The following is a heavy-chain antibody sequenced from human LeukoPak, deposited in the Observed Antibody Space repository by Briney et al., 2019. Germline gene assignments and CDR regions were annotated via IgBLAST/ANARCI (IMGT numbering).Heavy chain of an antibody. D-gene: IGHD5-18*01. CDR3: AREGYSYGKNWFDP. J-gene: IGHJ5*02. Sequence: SGTLSLTCAVSGGSISSSNWWSWVRQPPGKGLEWIGEIYHSGHTYYNPSLKSRVTISLDTSKNQFSLKVSSVTAADTAVYYCAREGYSYGKNWFDPWGQGTLVTVSS. V-gene: IGHV4-4*02. CDR2: IYHSGHT. CDR1: GGSISSSNW.